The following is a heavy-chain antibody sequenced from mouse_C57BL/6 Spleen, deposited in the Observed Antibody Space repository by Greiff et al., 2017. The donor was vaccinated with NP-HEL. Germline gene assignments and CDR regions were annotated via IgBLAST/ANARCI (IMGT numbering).Heavy chain of an antibody. V-gene: IGHV1-80*01. CDR2: IYPGDGDT. CDR3: ARLGDYYGSSYGYFDV. J-gene: IGHJ1*03. Sequence: QVQLQQSGAELVKPGASVKISYAFSSYWMNWVKQRPGKGLEWIGQIYPGDGDTNYNGKFKGKATLTADKSSSTAYMQLSSLTSEDSAVYFCARLGDYYGSSYGYFDVWGTGTTVTVSS. D-gene: IGHD1-1*01. CDR1: AFSSYW.